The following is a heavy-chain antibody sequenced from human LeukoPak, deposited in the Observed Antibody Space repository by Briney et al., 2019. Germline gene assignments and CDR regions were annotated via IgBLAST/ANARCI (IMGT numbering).Heavy chain of an antibody. D-gene: IGHD6-13*01. CDR3: ARDGGVSSSWQFDY. CDR1: GYTFTVYY. Sequence: ASVKVSCKASGYTFTVYYMHWVRQAPGQGLEWMGRINPNSGGTNYAQKFQGRVTMTRDTSISTAYMELSRLRSDDTAVYYCARDGGVSSSWQFDYWGQGTLVTVSS. V-gene: IGHV1-2*06. J-gene: IGHJ4*02. CDR2: INPNSGGT.